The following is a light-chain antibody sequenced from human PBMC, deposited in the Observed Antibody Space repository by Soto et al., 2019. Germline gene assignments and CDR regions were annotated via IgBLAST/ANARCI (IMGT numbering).Light chain of an antibody. Sequence: EIVLTHSPGTLSLSPGERATLSCRASQSVSSNLAWYQQKPGQAPRLLIYDASNRATGIPARFSGSGSGTDFTLTISSLEPEDFAVYYCQQRSNWPSITFGQGTRLEIK. J-gene: IGKJ5*01. CDR3: QQRSNWPSIT. CDR1: QSVSSN. CDR2: DAS. V-gene: IGKV3-11*01.